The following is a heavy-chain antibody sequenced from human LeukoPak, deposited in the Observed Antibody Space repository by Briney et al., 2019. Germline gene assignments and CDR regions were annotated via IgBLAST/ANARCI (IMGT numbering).Heavy chain of an antibody. V-gene: IGHV3-48*03. CDR1: GFTFSSYE. Sequence: GESLRLSCAASGFTFSSYEMNWVRQAPGKGLEWVSYISSSGSTIYYADSVKGRFTISRDNAKNSLYLQMNSLRAEDTAVYYCARVPGWDGYGRTFDIWGQGTMVTVSS. D-gene: IGHD5-24*01. CDR2: ISSSGSTI. CDR3: ARVPGWDGYGRTFDI. J-gene: IGHJ3*02.